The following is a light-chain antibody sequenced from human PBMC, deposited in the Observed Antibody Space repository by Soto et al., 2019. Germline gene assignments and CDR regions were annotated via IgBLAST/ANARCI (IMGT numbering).Light chain of an antibody. J-gene: IGLJ2*01. V-gene: IGLV2-8*01. Sequence: QSALTQPPSASGSRGQSVTISCTGTSSDVGGYNYVSWYQQHPGKAPKLMIYEVSKRPSGVPDRFSGSKSGNTASLTVSGLQAEDEADYYCSSYADSVIFGGGTKVTVL. CDR3: SSYADSVI. CDR1: SSDVGGYNY. CDR2: EVS.